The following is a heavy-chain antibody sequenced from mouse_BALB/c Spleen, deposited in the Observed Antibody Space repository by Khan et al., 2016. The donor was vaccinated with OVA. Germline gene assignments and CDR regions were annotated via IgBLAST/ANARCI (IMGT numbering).Heavy chain of an antibody. CDR3: TRIAYYYDSEGFAY. Sequence: EVQRVESGGDLVKPGGSLKLSCAASGFTFSTYGMSWVRQTPDKRLEWVATISSGGSSTYYPDSVKGRFTISRDHAKNTLYLQMSSLKSEDIAMYYCTRIAYYYDSEGFAYWGQGTLVTVST. J-gene: IGHJ3*01. CDR2: ISSGGSST. V-gene: IGHV5-6*01. CDR1: GFTFSTYG. D-gene: IGHD1-1*01.